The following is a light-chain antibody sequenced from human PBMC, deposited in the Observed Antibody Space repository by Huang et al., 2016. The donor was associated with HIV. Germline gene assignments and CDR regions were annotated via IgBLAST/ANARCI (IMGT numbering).Light chain of an antibody. CDR3: MQGTHWPPYT. J-gene: IGKJ2*01. Sequence: DVVLNQSQLSLPVTLGQSASIYCRPSQSLAYSDVNTYLSWFHQRPGQSPRRLIYNVFTRDTGVPDRFSGSGSGTDFTLKISRVQAEDVGIYYCMQGTHWPPYTFGQGTKLEI. CDR1: QSLAYSDVNTY. CDR2: NVF. V-gene: IGKV2-30*01.